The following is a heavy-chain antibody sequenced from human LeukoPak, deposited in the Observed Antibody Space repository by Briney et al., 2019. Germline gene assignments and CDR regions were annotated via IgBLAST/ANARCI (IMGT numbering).Heavy chain of an antibody. D-gene: IGHD2-2*01. CDR1: AGSISSRRYY. Sequence: SETLSLTCTVSAGSISSRRYYCGWLRQPPGKGLEWSGIIHYSGNTYYNPSLKCRVTMSVDTSKNPFSMRVSSVTAAATAVYYCAISETPAGKKYFQDWGQGTLVTVSS. CDR2: IHYSGNT. CDR3: AISETPAGKKYFQD. V-gene: IGHV4-39*01. J-gene: IGHJ1*01.